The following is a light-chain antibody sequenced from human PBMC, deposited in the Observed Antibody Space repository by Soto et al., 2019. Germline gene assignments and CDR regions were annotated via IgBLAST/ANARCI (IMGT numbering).Light chain of an antibody. CDR2: GAS. J-gene: IGKJ1*01. CDR3: LQYHNLWA. CDR1: QTVSSNY. Sequence: EVVLTQSPGTLSLSPGERATLSCRASQTVSSNYLAWCQQRPGQAPRLLIYGASTRAAGIPDRFSGSGFETEYTLTISSLQSEDFAIYSCLQYHNLWAFGQGTKVDVK. V-gene: IGKV3-20*01.